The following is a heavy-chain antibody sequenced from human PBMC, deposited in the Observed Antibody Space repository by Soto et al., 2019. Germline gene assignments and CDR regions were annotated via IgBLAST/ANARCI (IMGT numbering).Heavy chain of an antibody. Sequence: ASVKVSCKASGYTFTSYGISWVRQAPGQGLEWMGWISAYNGNTNYAQKLQGRVTMTTDTSTSTAYMELRSLRSDDTAVYYCATQCPHFYCSGGSRCDRYFDYWGQGTLVTVSS. J-gene: IGHJ4*02. D-gene: IGHD2-15*01. CDR2: ISAYNGNT. CDR3: ATQCPHFYCSGGSRCDRYFDY. CDR1: GYTFTSYG. V-gene: IGHV1-18*04.